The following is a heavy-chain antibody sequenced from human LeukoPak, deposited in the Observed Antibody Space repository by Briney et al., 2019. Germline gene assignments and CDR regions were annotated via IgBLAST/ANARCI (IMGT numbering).Heavy chain of an antibody. CDR3: ARAPMIVVVFPPRLGV. V-gene: IGHV1-2*02. D-gene: IGHD3-22*01. Sequence: ASVKVSCKTSGYTFTGYYMHWVRQAPGQGLEWMGWINPNTGGTNYAQKFQGRVTMTSDTSISTAYMELSSLKSDDTAMYYCARAPMIVVVFPPRLGVWGQVTLVTVSS. CDR2: INPNTGGT. CDR1: GYTFTGYY. J-gene: IGHJ4*02.